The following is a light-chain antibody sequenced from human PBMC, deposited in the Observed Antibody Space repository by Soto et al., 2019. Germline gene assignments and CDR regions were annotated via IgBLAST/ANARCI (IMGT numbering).Light chain of an antibody. Sequence: QAVVTQPPSVSGAPGQRVTISCTGSSSNIGANYDVYWYQQLPGKAPQLLIYGNRIRPSGVPGRFSGSKSATSASLAISGLQVEDEAEYYCQSYDSSLSGYVFGTGTKLTVL. V-gene: IGLV1-40*01. CDR1: SSNIGANYD. CDR2: GNR. J-gene: IGLJ1*01. CDR3: QSYDSSLSGYV.